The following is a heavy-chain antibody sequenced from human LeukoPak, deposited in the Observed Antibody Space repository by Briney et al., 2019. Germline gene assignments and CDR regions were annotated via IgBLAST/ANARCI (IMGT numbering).Heavy chain of an antibody. D-gene: IGHD2-2*01. CDR2: IIPIFGTA. J-gene: IGHJ3*02. CDR3: ARRVPAAMVDDAFDI. Sequence: GASVTVSFKASGGTFSSYAISWVRQAPGQGLEWVGGIIPIFGTANYAQKFQGRVTITADESTSTAYMELSSLRSEDTAVYYCARRVPAAMVDDAFDIWGQGTMVTVSS. CDR1: GGTFSSYA. V-gene: IGHV1-69*13.